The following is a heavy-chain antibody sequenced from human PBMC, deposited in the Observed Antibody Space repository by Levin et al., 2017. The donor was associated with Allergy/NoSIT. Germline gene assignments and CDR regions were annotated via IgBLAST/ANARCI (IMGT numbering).Heavy chain of an antibody. J-gene: IGHJ4*02. V-gene: IGHV3-48*02. D-gene: IGHD6-19*01. CDR1: GFTFSSYS. Sequence: GGSLRLSCAASGFTFSSYSMNWVRQAPGKGLEWVSYISSSSSTIYYADSVKGRFTISRDNAKNSLYLQMNSLRDEDTAVYYCARAGIAVAGTPYYFDYWGQGTLVTVSS. CDR2: ISSSSSTI. CDR3: ARAGIAVAGTPYYFDY.